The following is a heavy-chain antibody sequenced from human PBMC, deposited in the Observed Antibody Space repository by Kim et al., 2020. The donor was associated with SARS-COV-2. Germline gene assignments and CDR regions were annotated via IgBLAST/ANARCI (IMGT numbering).Heavy chain of an antibody. CDR1: GFTFSSYE. CDR2: ISSSGSTI. Sequence: GGSLRLSCAASGFTFSSYEMNWVRQAPGKGLEWVSYISSSGSTIYYADSVKGRFTISRDNAKNSLYLQMNSLRAEDTAVYYCARSLSGSSGWMNYWGQGTLVTVSS. J-gene: IGHJ4*02. V-gene: IGHV3-48*03. D-gene: IGHD6-19*01. CDR3: ARSLSGSSGWMNY.